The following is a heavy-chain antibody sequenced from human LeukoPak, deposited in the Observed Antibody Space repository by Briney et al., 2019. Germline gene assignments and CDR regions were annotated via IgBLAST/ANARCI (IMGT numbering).Heavy chain of an antibody. D-gene: IGHD3-22*01. CDR1: GGSISSYY. CDR2: IYYSGST. CDR3: ARIDLIVVVIDY. V-gene: IGHV4-59*05. Sequence: SETLSLTCTVSGGSISSYYWHWIRQPPGKGLEWIGSIYYSGSTYYNPSLKSRVTISVDTSKNQFSLKLSSVTAADTAVYYCARIDLIVVVIDYWGQGTLVTVSS. J-gene: IGHJ4*02.